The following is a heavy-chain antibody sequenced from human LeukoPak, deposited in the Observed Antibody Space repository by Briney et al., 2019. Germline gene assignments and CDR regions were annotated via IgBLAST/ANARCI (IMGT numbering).Heavy chain of an antibody. Sequence: GGSLRLSCAASGFTVSSNYMSWVRQAPGKGLEWVSVIYSGGSTYYADSVKGRFTISRDNSKNTLYLQMNSLRAEDTAVYYCARSTPYDSSGYYYEEFDYWGQGTLVTVSS. CDR1: GFTVSSNY. D-gene: IGHD3-22*01. V-gene: IGHV3-53*01. J-gene: IGHJ4*02. CDR3: ARSTPYDSSGYYYEEFDY. CDR2: IYSGGST.